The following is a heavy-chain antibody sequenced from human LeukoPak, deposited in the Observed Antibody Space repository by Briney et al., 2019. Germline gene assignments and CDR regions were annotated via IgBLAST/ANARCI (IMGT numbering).Heavy chain of an antibody. CDR3: ARDPPRGASDY. Sequence: SETLSLTCAVYGGSFSGYYWSWFRQPPGKGLEWIGEINHSGSTNYNPSLKSRVTISVDASKNQFSLKLSSVTAADTAVYYCARDPPRGASDYWGQGTLVTVSS. D-gene: IGHD1-26*01. V-gene: IGHV4-34*01. CDR2: INHSGST. J-gene: IGHJ4*02. CDR1: GGSFSGYY.